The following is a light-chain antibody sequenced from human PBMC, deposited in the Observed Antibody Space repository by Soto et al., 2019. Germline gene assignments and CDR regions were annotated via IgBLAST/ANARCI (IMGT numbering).Light chain of an antibody. CDR2: DAS. Sequence: EIVLTQSPGTLSLSPGERATLSCRASQSVSSSYLAWYQQKPGQAPRLLIYDASTKATGIPDRFSGSGSGTVFSLTISRLESEYFAVYFCQQYGSSRTFGLGTKVEIK. CDR3: QQYGSSRT. V-gene: IGKV3-20*01. CDR1: QSVSSSY. J-gene: IGKJ1*01.